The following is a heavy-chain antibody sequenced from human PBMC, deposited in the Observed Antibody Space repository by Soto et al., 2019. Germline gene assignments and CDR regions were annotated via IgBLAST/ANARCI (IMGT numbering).Heavy chain of an antibody. CDR1: GGTFSNYP. V-gene: IGHV1-69*12. CDR2: IIPIFGTV. J-gene: IGHJ2*01. CDR3: ARGNHRWLQLWYFDL. Sequence: QVQLVQSGAEVKKPGSSVKVSCKASGGTFSNYPISWVRQAPGQGLEWMGGIIPIFGTVNYAQKFQGRVTITADESPSTAYMELSSLRSEDTAVYYCARGNHRWLQLWYFDLWGRGTLGTVSS. D-gene: IGHD5-12*01.